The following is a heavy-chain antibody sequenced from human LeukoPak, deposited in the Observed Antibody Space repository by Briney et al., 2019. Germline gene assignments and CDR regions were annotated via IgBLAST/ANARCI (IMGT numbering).Heavy chain of an antibody. V-gene: IGHV4-61*08. D-gene: IGHD4-17*01. CDR1: GASISSGGYY. J-gene: IGHJ4*02. CDR3: ARAHGDYGYYYFDY. Sequence: PSQTLSLTCTVSGASISSGGYYWSWIRQPPGKGLEWIGYIYYSGSTNYNPSLKSRVTISVDTSKNQFSLKLSSVTAADTAVYYCARAHGDYGYYYFDYWGQGTLVTVSS. CDR2: IYYSGST.